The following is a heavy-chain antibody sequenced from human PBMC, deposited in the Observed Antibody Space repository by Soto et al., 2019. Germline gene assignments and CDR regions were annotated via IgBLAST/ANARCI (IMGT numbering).Heavy chain of an antibody. D-gene: IGHD3-3*01. Sequence: ASVKVSCKASGYTFTSYYMHWVRQAPGQGLEWMGIINPSGGSTSYAQKFQGRVTMTRDTSTSTVYMELSSLRSEDTAVYYCARDVRDFWSGYDSYYYGMDVWGQGTTVTVSS. CDR2: INPSGGST. V-gene: IGHV1-46*01. CDR3: ARDVRDFWSGYDSYYYGMDV. CDR1: GYTFTSYY. J-gene: IGHJ6*02.